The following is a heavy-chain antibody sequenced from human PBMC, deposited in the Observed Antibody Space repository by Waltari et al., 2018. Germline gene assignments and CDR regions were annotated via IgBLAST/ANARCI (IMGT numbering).Heavy chain of an antibody. Sequence: QLQLQESGPRLVRPSETLSLLCRVSGVSITSHSNYLAWIRQSPGQGLEWIGTVSYSGTTYISPSLKSRVSVSRDTSKNQVSLILGSVTAADMAVYYCATYIGASVGTAAFDVWGQGTMVTVSS. CDR1: GVSITSHSNY. CDR2: VSYSGTT. V-gene: IGHV4-39*01. D-gene: IGHD5-12*01. J-gene: IGHJ3*01. CDR3: ATYIGASVGTAAFDV.